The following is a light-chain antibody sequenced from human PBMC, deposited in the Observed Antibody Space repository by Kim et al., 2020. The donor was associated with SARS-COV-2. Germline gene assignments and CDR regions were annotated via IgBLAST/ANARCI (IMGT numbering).Light chain of an antibody. CDR2: RND. CDR3: AAWDDSLNGYV. J-gene: IGLJ1*01. V-gene: IGLV1-44*01. CDR1: SSNIGSNA. Sequence: QSVLTQPPSRSGTPGQRVTISCSGGSSNIGSNAVSWYQQLPGTAPKLLIYRNDQRPSGVPDRFSGSKSGTSASLAISGLQSEDEADYYCAAWDDSLNGYVFGTGTKVTVL.